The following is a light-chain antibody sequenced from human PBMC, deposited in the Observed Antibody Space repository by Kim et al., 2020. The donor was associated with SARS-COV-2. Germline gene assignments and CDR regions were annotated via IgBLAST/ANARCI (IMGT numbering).Light chain of an antibody. J-gene: IGLJ3*02. CDR3: CSYAASHTWV. V-gene: IGLV2-11*03. CDR2: GVS. Sequence: GQSVTISCTGTISDVGAYGYVSVYQQYPGNAPKVVIYGVSKRPSGVPDRVSGSKSGNTASLTISGLQAVDEADYDCCSYAASHTWVFGGRTQLTVL. CDR1: ISDVGAYGY.